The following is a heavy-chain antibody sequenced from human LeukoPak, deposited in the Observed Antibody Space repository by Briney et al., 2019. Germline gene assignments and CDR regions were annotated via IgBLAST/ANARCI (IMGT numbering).Heavy chain of an antibody. J-gene: IGHJ4*02. D-gene: IGHD5-12*01. Sequence: PSETLSLTCAVYGGSFSGYYWSWIRQPPGKGLEWIGEINHSGSTNYNPSLKSRVTISLDTSKNQFYLKLTSVTAADTAVYYCARLASGYDDWGQGTLVTVSS. CDR1: GGSFSGYY. CDR2: INHSGST. V-gene: IGHV4-34*01. CDR3: ARLASGYDD.